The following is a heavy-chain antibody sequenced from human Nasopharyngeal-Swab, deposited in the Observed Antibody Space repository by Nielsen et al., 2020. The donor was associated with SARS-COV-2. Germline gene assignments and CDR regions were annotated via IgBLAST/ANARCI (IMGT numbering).Heavy chain of an antibody. CDR1: GGSFSGSY. CDR3: ARGLSGIVPAPILGLGPYYSYYYMDV. V-gene: IGHV4-34*01. J-gene: IGHJ6*03. CDR2: INHSGST. Sequence: GSLRLSCAVYGGSFSGSYWGWIRQPPGKGPEWIAEINHSGSTKYNPSLNRRVTISIDTSKNQFSLKLRSVTAADTAVYYCARGLSGIVPAPILGLGPYYSYYYMDVWGKGTTVTVSS. D-gene: IGHD2-2*01.